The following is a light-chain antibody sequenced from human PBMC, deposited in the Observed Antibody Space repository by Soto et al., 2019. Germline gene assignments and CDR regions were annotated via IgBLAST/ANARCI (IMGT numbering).Light chain of an antibody. J-gene: IGKJ4*01. Sequence: DIQITQSPSSLSASVGDRVTITCRASQGIGNYVAWYQQRPGKVPKLMLYAASTLQSGVRDRISGSGSRTEFTITIRSLQPEDGATYYCQKNDHAPLTCGVGTKVEIK. CDR3: QKNDHAPLT. CDR1: QGIGNY. V-gene: IGKV1-27*01. CDR2: AAS.